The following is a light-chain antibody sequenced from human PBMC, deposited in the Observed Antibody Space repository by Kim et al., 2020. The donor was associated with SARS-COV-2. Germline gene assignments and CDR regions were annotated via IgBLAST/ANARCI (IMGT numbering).Light chain of an antibody. J-gene: IGKJ5*01. CDR1: QSVSSNY. V-gene: IGKV3-20*01. CDR2: GAS. CDR3: QQYDNSPIT. Sequence: EIVLTQSPGTLCLSPGERAAVSCKANQSVSSNYLAWYQQKPGQAPRLLMHGASSRATGIPDRFSGSGSGTDFTLTINRLEPEDFAVYFCQQYDNSPITFGQGTRLEIK.